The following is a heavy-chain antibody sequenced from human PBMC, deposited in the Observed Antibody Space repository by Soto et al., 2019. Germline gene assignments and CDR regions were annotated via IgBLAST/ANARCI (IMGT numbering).Heavy chain of an antibody. Sequence: SVKVSCKASGYTFTSYDINWVRQATVQGLEWMGWMNPNSGNTGYAQKFQGRVTMTRNTSISTAYMELSSLRSEDTAVYYCARGRTPSTLRFLEWLSRRDGMDVWGQGTTVTVSS. CDR2: MNPNSGNT. D-gene: IGHD3-3*01. V-gene: IGHV1-8*01. J-gene: IGHJ6*02. CDR1: GYTFTSYD. CDR3: ARGRTPSTLRFLEWLSRRDGMDV.